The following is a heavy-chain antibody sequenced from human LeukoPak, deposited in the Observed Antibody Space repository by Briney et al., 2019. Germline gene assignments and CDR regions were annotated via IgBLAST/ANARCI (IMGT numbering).Heavy chain of an antibody. CDR3: ARVLDFWSGSTHYSYDTMDV. J-gene: IGHJ6*02. Sequence: GASVKVSCKASGYTFTAQYMHWVRQAPGQGLEWMGWINPNSGGTNYAQKFQGRVTMTRDTSISTAYMELSSLRSDDTAVYYCARVLDFWSGSTHYSYDTMDVWGQGATVTVSS. D-gene: IGHD3-3*01. CDR1: GYTFTAQY. V-gene: IGHV1-2*02. CDR2: INPNSGGT.